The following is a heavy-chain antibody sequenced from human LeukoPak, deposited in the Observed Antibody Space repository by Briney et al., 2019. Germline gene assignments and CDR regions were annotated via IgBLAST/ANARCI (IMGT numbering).Heavy chain of an antibody. CDR1: GFTFSSYS. CDR2: ISRSSSYI. J-gene: IGHJ4*02. Sequence: GGSLRLSCAASGFTFSSYSINGVRQAPGKGLEWVSSISRSSSYIYYADSVKGRFTISRDNAKNSLYLQMNSLRAEDTAVYYCARVGVAAPFDYWGQGTLVTVSS. CDR3: ARVGVAAPFDY. D-gene: IGHD2-15*01. V-gene: IGHV3-21*01.